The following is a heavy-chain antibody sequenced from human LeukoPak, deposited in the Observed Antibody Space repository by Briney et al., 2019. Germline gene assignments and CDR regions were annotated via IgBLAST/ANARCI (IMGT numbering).Heavy chain of an antibody. CDR2: ISDSGGST. J-gene: IGHJ4*02. V-gene: IGHV3-23*01. CDR1: GLTLSNYG. Sequence: QPGGSLRLSCAVSGLTLSNYGMSWVRQAPGKGLEWVAGISDSGGSTNYADSVKGRFTISRDNPKNTLYLQMNSLRAEDTAVYFCAKRGVVIRVILVGFHKEAYYFDSWGQGALVTVSS. CDR3: AKRGVVIRVILVGFHKEAYYFDS. D-gene: IGHD3-22*01.